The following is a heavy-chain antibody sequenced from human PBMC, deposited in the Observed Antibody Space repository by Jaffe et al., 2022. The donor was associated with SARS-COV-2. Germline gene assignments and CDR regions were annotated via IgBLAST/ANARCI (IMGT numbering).Heavy chain of an antibody. Sequence: QVQLVQSGAEVKKPGASVKVSCKASGYTFTGYYMHWVRQAPGQGLEWMGRINPNSGGTNYAQKFQGRVTMTRDTSISTAYMELSRLRSDDTAVYYCARGPDIVVVVAAGPNWFDPWGQGTLVTVSS. CDR2: INPNSGGT. D-gene: IGHD2-15*01. V-gene: IGHV1-2*06. J-gene: IGHJ5*02. CDR3: ARGPDIVVVVAAGPNWFDP. CDR1: GYTFTGYY.